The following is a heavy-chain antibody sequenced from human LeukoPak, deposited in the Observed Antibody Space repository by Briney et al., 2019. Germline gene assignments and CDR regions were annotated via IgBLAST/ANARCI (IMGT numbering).Heavy chain of an antibody. J-gene: IGHJ4*02. D-gene: IGHD5-24*01. Sequence: NPSETLSLTCTVSGGSISSYYWSWIRQPPGKGVEGIGYINYSGSTNYNPSLKSRVTISVDTSKNQFSLKLSSVTAADTGVYYCAKGLDGYYPFDYWGQGTPVTVSS. V-gene: IGHV4-59*01. CDR1: GGSISSYY. CDR2: INYSGST. CDR3: AKGLDGYYPFDY.